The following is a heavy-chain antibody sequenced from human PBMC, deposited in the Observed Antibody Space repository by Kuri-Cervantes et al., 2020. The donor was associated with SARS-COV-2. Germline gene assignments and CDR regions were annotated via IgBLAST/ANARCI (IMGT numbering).Heavy chain of an antibody. J-gene: IGHJ6*02. D-gene: IGHD6-25*01. Sequence: SVKVSCKASRGTLSSYVVSWVRQAPGQGLEWMGGIIRIFDIEKKAQKFQDRVTITTDKSTSTVYMDLSSLRAEDTAVYYCASSPESGPYYYYYGMDVWGQGTTVTVSS. CDR2: IIRIFDIE. CDR1: RGTLSSYV. CDR3: ASSPESGPYYYYYGMDV. V-gene: IGHV1-69*10.